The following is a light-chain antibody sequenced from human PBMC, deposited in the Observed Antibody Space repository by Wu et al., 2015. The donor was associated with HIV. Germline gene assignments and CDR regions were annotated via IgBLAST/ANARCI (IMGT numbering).Light chain of an antibody. V-gene: IGKV3-20*01. CDR1: QSISSSY. Sequence: EIVLTQSPGTLSLSPGERATLSCRASQSISSSYLAWYQQKPGQAPRLLIYGASSRATGIPDRLSGSGSGTDFTLTISRLEPEDFAVYYCQQYGSSPLHTFGQGTKLEIK. J-gene: IGKJ2*01. CDR2: GAS. CDR3: QQYGSSPLHT.